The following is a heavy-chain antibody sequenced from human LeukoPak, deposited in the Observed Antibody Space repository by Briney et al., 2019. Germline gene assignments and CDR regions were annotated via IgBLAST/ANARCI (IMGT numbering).Heavy chain of an antibody. V-gene: IGHV3-23*01. D-gene: IGHD3-16*01. Sequence: PGGSLRLSCVGSGFAFGVHAMSWFRQAPGKGPEWVATIGSGADLFYAESVKGRFTISRDDPRNTVWLQMNSLRAEDTALYYCAKDWTPHNRVYDCLDAWGQGTQVTVSS. J-gene: IGHJ5*02. CDR1: GFAFGVHA. CDR2: IGSGADL. CDR3: AKDWTPHNRVYDCLDA.